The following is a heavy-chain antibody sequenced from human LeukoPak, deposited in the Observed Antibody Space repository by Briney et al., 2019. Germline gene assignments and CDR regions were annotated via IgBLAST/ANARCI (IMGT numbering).Heavy chain of an antibody. CDR3: ARGPFAYYFDY. CDR2: INHSGST. CDR1: GGSFSGYY. Sequence: SEALSLTCAVYGGSFSGYYWSWIRQPPGKGLEWIGEINHSGSTNYNPSLKSRVTISVDTSKNQFSLKLSSVTAADTAVYYCARGPFAYYFDYWGQGTLVTVSS. D-gene: IGHD2-21*01. V-gene: IGHV4-34*01. J-gene: IGHJ4*02.